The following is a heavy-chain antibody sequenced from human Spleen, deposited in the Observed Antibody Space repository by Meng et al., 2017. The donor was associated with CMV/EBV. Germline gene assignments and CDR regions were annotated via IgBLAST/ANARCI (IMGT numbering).Heavy chain of an antibody. D-gene: IGHD3-16*02. V-gene: IGHV2-5*01. CDR3: AHSATRMITFGGVIVSRGFDP. J-gene: IGHJ5*02. Sequence: SGVGVGWIRQPTGKALEWLALIYWNDYKRYSPSLKSRLTITKDTSKNQVVLTMTNMDPVDTATYYCAHSATRMITFGGVIVSRGFDPWGQGTLVTVSS. CDR1: SGVG. CDR2: IYWNDYK.